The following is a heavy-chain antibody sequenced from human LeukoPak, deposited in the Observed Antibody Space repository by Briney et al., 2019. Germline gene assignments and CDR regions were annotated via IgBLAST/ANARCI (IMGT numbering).Heavy chain of an antibody. CDR1: GFTFSSYW. J-gene: IGHJ4*02. D-gene: IGHD3-22*01. Sequence: GGSLRLSCAASGFTFSSYWMHWVRQAPGKGLVWVSRINSDGSSTGYADSVKGRFTISRDNAKNTLYLQMNSLRAEDTAVYYCARDMGYYDSSGYYDFDYWGQGTLVTVSS. CDR2: INSDGSST. CDR3: ARDMGYYDSSGYYDFDY. V-gene: IGHV3-74*01.